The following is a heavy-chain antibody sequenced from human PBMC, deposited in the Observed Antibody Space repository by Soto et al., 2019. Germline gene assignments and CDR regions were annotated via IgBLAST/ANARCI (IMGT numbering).Heavy chain of an antibody. D-gene: IGHD6-19*01. J-gene: IGHJ3*02. CDR1: GFTFSSYA. CDR2: ISGSGVST. Sequence: GGSLRLSCAASGFTFSSYAMSWVRQAPGKGLEWVSGISGSGVSTYYADSVKGRFTISRDNSKNTLYLQMNSLRAEDTAIFYCAKDRAVAGIDSFDIWGQGTQVTVSS. CDR3: AKDRAVAGIDSFDI. V-gene: IGHV3-23*01.